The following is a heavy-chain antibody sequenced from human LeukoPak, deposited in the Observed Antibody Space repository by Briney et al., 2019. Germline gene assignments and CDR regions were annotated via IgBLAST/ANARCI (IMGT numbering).Heavy chain of an antibody. CDR1: GFTFSTYW. J-gene: IGHJ4*02. Sequence: GGSLRLSCAASGFTFSTYWMYWVRQAPGKGLVWVSRINTDGRNTDYADSVEGRFTISRDNAKNTLYLQMTILTAEDTAVYYCARVGKSGSYYYFDYWGQGTLVTVSS. D-gene: IGHD1-26*01. CDR2: INTDGRNT. V-gene: IGHV3-74*01. CDR3: ARVGKSGSYYYFDY.